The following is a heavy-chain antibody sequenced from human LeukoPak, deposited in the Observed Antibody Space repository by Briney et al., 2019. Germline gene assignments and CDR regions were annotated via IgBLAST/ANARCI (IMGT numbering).Heavy chain of an antibody. J-gene: IGHJ4*02. CDR2: IYHSGRT. CDR3: AKLYLPPTRFAY. V-gene: IGHV4-38-2*02. CDR1: GYSISSGYY. Sequence: SETLSLTCTVSGYSISSGYYWGWIRQPPGKGLEWIGSIYHSGRTFYNPSLKSRVTISVDTSKNQFSLKLTSVTAADTAVYYCAKLYLPPTRFAYGGQGPLVTVSS. D-gene: IGHD2-2*02.